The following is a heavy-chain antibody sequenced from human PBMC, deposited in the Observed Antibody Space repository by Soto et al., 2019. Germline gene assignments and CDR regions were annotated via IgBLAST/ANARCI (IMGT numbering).Heavy chain of an antibody. Sequence: SQTLSLTCAISGDRVSSNRAAGNWIRQSPSGGLEWLGRTYYRSKWYSVSAVSVKSRATIKPDTSKNQFSLQLNSVTPEDSAVYYCARGPRILTPWGQGILVTVSS. V-gene: IGHV6-1*01. CDR1: GDRVSSNRAA. CDR3: ARGPRILTP. J-gene: IGHJ5*02. CDR2: TYYRSKWYS. D-gene: IGHD3-9*01.